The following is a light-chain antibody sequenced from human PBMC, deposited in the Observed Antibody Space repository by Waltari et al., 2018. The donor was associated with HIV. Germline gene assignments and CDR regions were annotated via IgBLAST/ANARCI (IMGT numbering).Light chain of an antibody. CDR3: KEYDTSPRT. CDR1: QSVSSSY. CDR2: GAS. V-gene: IGKV3-20*01. Sequence: EIVLTQSPGTLSLSPGERAILSCRATQSVSSSYLAWYQQKPGQAPRLLIHGASNRATGIADRFRASGSGTDFTLTISRLEPEDFAVYYCKEYDTSPRTFGGGTKVEIK. J-gene: IGKJ4*01.